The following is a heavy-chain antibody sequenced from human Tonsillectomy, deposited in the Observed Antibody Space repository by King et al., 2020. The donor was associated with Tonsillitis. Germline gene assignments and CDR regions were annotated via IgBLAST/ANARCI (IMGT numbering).Heavy chain of an antibody. D-gene: IGHD3-22*01. CDR2: ISYDGNNK. CDR3: ARVDYDNSFGPL. Sequence: VQLVESGGGVVQPGRSLRLSCAASGFTFSDHAMHWVRQAPGKGLEWVAVISYDGNNKYYADSVRGRFTISRDNSKNTLYLQINSLRAEDTAVYYCARVDYDNSFGPLWGQGTLVTVSS. V-gene: IGHV3-30*04. J-gene: IGHJ4*02. CDR1: GFTFSDHA.